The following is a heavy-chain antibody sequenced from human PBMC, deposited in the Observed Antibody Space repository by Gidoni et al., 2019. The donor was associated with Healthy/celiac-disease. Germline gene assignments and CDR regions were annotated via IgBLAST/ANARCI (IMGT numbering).Heavy chain of an antibody. CDR1: GFTVSSNY. V-gene: IGHV3-53*01. CDR3: ASGPGVVEMATIYFDY. Sequence: EVQLVESGGGLIQPGGSLRLSCAASGFTVSSNYMSWVRQAPGKGLEWVSVIYSGGSTYYADSVKGRFTISRDNSKNTLYLQMNSLRAEDTAVYYCASGPGVVEMATIYFDYWGQGTLVTVSS. J-gene: IGHJ4*02. CDR2: IYSGGST. D-gene: IGHD5-12*01.